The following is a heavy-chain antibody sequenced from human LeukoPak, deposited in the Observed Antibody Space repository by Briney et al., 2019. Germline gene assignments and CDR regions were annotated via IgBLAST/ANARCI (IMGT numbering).Heavy chain of an antibody. CDR3: ARIVGAGDAFDI. J-gene: IGHJ3*02. CDR2: IYFTVST. CDR1: GGSISSGDYY. V-gene: IGHV4-30-4*08. Sequence: SQTLSLTCTVSGGSISSGDYYWGWIRQPPGKGLEWIGYIYFTVSTYYNPSLKTRVTISVDTSKNQFSLKLSSVTAADTAVYYCARIVGAGDAFDIWGQGTMVTVSS. D-gene: IGHD1-26*01.